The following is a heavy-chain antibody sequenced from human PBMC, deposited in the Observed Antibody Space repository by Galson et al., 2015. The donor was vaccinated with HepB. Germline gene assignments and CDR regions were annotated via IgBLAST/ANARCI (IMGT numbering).Heavy chain of an antibody. CDR2: ISSSSSYI. CDR1: GFTFSSYS. J-gene: IGHJ5*02. Sequence: SLRLSCAASGFTFSSYSMNWVRQAPGKGLEWVSSISSSSSYIYYADSVKGRFTISRDNAKNSLYLQMNSLRAEDTAVYYCARDLWYGDYFGGARPINWFDPWGQGTLVTVSS. D-gene: IGHD4-17*01. V-gene: IGHV3-21*01. CDR3: ARDLWYGDYFGGARPINWFDP.